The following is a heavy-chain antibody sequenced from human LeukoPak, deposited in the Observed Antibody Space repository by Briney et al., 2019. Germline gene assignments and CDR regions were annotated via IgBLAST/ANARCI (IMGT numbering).Heavy chain of an antibody. D-gene: IGHD3-16*02. Sequence: KPSETLSLTCTVSGGSISSSSYYWGWIRQPPGKGLEWIGNIYYIGSTYYNPSLKSRVTISVDTSKNQFSLKLSSVTAADTAVYYCARHIGGRYYYYYKDVWGKGTTVTISS. CDR1: GGSISSSSYY. CDR3: ARHIGGRYYYYYKDV. J-gene: IGHJ6*03. CDR2: IYYIGST. V-gene: IGHV4-39*01.